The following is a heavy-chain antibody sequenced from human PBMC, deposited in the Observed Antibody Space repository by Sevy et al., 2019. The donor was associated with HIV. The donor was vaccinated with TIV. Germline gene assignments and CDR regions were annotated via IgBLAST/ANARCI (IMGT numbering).Heavy chain of an antibody. CDR1: GDSISSYY. CDR2: TYTSGRT. D-gene: IGHD1-1*01. CDR3: TRGEVQLWPSGFDY. V-gene: IGHV4-4*07. Sequence: SETLSLTCTVSGDSISSYYWSWIRQPAGKGLEWIGRTYTSGRTNYNPSLKSRVTMSVDTSKNQYSLKLRSVTAADTAVYFCTRGEVQLWPSGFDYWGQGTLVTVSS. J-gene: IGHJ4*02.